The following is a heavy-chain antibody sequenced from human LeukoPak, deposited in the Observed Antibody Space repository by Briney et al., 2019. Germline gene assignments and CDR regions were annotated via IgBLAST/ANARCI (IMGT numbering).Heavy chain of an antibody. D-gene: IGHD1-7*01. CDR2: TNRRGDIT. CDR3: ARKGLGGELGGFDS. V-gene: IGHV3-20*01. J-gene: IGHJ4*02. Sequence: GGSLRLSCAASGFTFGDYGMSWVRHALGKGLEWVSGTNRRGDITGYADFVKGRFTISRDNAKNSLYLQMNSLRVEDTALYHCARKGLGGELGGFDSWGQGTLVTVSS. CDR1: GFTFGDYG.